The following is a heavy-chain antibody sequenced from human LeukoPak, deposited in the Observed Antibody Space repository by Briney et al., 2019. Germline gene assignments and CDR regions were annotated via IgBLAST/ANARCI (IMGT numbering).Heavy chain of an antibody. CDR2: ISSSSRYT. Sequence: GGSLRLSSTASGFTFSSYSMNWVRQAPGKGLEWVSSISSSSRYTYYADSVKGRFTISRDNGKNSLYLQMNSLRAEDTAVYYCARDLTTSSTAYFHHWGQGTLVTVSS. J-gene: IGHJ1*01. D-gene: IGHD6-6*01. CDR1: GFTFSSYS. V-gene: IGHV3-21*01. CDR3: ARDLTTSSTAYFHH.